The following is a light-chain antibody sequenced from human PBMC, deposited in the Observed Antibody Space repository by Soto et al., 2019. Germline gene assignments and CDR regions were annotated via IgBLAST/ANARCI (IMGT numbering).Light chain of an antibody. CDR1: QSISTS. V-gene: IGKV1-5*01. CDR3: QQYFTYST. J-gene: IGKJ1*01. CDR2: GAS. Sequence: DIQMTQSPSTLSASVGDTVTITCRASQSISTSLAWYQQKPGKAPNLLISGASTLEEGVPSRFRGSGSGTEFTLTSTSLQTDDFATYYCQQYFTYSTFGQGTRVQIE.